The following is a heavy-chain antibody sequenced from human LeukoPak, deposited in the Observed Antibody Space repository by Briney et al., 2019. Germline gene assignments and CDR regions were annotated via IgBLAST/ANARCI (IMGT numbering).Heavy chain of an antibody. CDR2: IIPIFGTA. Sequence: SVKVSCKASGGTFSSYAISWVRQAPGQGLEWMGGIIPIFGTANYAQKSQGRVTITTDESTSTAYMELSSLRSEDTAVYYCARVAVGATRDWFDPWGQGTLVTVSS. V-gene: IGHV1-69*05. D-gene: IGHD1-26*01. J-gene: IGHJ5*02. CDR1: GGTFSSYA. CDR3: ARVAVGATRDWFDP.